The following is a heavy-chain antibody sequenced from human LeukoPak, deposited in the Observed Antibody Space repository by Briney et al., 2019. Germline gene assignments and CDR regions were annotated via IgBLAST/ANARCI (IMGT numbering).Heavy chain of an antibody. CDR3: ARSPLVPRWFDP. CDR1: GYSFTSYW. CDR2: IYPGDSDT. Sequence: GESLKISCKGSGYSFTSYWIAWVRQMPGKGLEWMGIIYPGDSDTRYSPSFQGQVTISVDKSVSAAYLQWSSLKASDTAMYYCARSPLVPRWFDPWGQGTLVSVSS. V-gene: IGHV5-51*01. D-gene: IGHD6-13*01. J-gene: IGHJ5*02.